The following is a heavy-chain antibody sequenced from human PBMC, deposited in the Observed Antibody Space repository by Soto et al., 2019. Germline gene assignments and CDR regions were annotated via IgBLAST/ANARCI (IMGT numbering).Heavy chain of an antibody. CDR2: ISYDGTNK. CDR3: VGGQFYFDY. Sequence: QVQLVESGGGVVQPGRSLRLSCAASGFPFTSYGMHWVREGPCKGLEWLAVISYDGTNKFYADSVKGRFTISRDNSKNTLYLQMNSLRPEDTALYYCVGGQFYFDYRGQGTLVIVSS. CDR1: GFPFTSYG. V-gene: IGHV3-30*03. J-gene: IGHJ4*02. D-gene: IGHD3-10*01.